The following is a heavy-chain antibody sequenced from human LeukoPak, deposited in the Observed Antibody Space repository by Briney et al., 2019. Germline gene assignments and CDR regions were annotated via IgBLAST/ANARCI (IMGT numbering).Heavy chain of an antibody. CDR1: GYTLTELS. Sequence: SCKVSGYTLTELSMHWVRQAPGKRLEWVALIPHDGGNKQYGDSAKGRFTVSRENSKNTVDLNMDSLTVDDTAIYYCAREAYSSGRAGTFDIWGQGTMVTVSS. CDR3: AREAYSSGRAGTFDI. J-gene: IGHJ3*02. D-gene: IGHD6-19*01. V-gene: IGHV3-30*04. CDR2: IPHDGGNK.